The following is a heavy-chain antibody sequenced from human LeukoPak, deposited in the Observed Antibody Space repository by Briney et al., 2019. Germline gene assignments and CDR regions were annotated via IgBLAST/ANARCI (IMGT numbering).Heavy chain of an antibody. CDR1: GFSLSTSGVG. D-gene: IGHD2-21*02. V-gene: IGHV2-5*02. J-gene: IGHJ4*02. CDR2: IYWDDDK. Sequence: SGPTLVNPTQTLTLTCTFSGFSLSTSGVGVGWIRQPPGKALEWLALIYWDDDKRYSPSLKSRLTITKDTSKNQVVLTITNMAPVDTATYYCAHECGDCYSFSFWGQGTLVTVSS. CDR3: AHECGDCYSFSF.